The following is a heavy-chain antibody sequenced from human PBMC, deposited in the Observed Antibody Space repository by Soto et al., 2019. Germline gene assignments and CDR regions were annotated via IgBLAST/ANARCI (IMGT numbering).Heavy chain of an antibody. J-gene: IGHJ3*02. Sequence: GGSLRLSCAASGFTFSSYWMSWVRQAPGKGLEWVANIKQDGSEKYYVDSVKGRFTISRDNAKNSLYLQMNSLRAEDTAVYYCARSRGIAAPLPLSAFDIWGQGTMVTVSS. CDR2: IKQDGSEK. CDR1: GFTFSSYW. D-gene: IGHD6-13*01. CDR3: ARSRGIAAPLPLSAFDI. V-gene: IGHV3-7*01.